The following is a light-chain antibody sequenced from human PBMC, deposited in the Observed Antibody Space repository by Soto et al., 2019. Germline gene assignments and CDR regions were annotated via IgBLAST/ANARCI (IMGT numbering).Light chain of an antibody. V-gene: IGKV1-5*01. CDR1: QRISSW. CDR2: DGS. J-gene: IGKJ1*01. CDR3: QQYDSYPWT. Sequence: DIQMTQSPSTLCAFVVDIVTITCRASQRISSWLAWYQQKPGKAPKFLIYDGSTLESGVPARFSGSGSGTEFTLTISSLQPDDFGTYFCQQYDSYPWTFGQGTKVDIK.